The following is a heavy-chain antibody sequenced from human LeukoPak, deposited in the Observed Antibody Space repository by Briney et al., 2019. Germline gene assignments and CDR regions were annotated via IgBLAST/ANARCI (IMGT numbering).Heavy chain of an antibody. V-gene: IGHV3-53*01. J-gene: IGHJ4*02. D-gene: IGHD5-18*01. CDR2: IYSDNT. CDR3: ARDLGRYSYGEVFDY. CDR1: GFTVSSNS. Sequence: GGSLRLSCTVSGFTVSSNSMSWVRQAPGKGLEWVSFIYSDNTHYSDSVKGRFTISRDNSKNTLYLQMNSLRAEDTAVYYCARDLGRYSYGEVFDYWGQGTLVTVSS.